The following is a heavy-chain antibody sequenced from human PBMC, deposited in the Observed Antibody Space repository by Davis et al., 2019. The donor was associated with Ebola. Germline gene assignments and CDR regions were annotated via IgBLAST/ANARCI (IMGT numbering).Heavy chain of an antibody. CDR1: GFTFSDYY. CDR3: ARVRSGSYLGGKYYFDY. CDR2: ISRSGSTI. V-gene: IGHV3-11*01. J-gene: IGHJ4*02. D-gene: IGHD1-26*01. Sequence: GESLKISCAASGFTFSDYYMSWIRQAPGKGLEWVSYISRSGSTIYYADSVKGRFTISRDNSKNTLYLQMNSLRAEDTAVYYCARVRSGSYLGGKYYFDYWGQGTLVTVSS.